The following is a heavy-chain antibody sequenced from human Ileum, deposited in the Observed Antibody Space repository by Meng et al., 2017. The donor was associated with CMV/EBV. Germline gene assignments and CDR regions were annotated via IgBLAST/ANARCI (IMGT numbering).Heavy chain of an antibody. J-gene: IGHJ4*02. CDR3: VRDGSGGLVAEY. D-gene: IGHD2-15*01. CDR2: IYYSGST. Sequence: TASDGPIDTGDYYWSWLRQSPGRGLEWIGYIYYSGSTYYNPSLTSRVSMSMDASQQQFSLKVTSVTAADTALYYCVRDGSGGLVAEYWGQGALVTVSS. CDR1: DGPIDTGDYY. V-gene: IGHV4-30-4*08.